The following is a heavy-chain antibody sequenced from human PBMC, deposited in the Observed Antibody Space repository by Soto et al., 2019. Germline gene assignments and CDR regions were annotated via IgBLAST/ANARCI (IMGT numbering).Heavy chain of an antibody. D-gene: IGHD3-22*01. CDR1: GFTFGDYA. V-gene: IGHV3-49*03. CDR2: IRSKAYGGTT. Sequence: GGSLRLSCTASGFTFGDYAMSWFRQAPGKGLEWVGFIRSKAYGGTTEYAASVKGRFTISRDDSKSIAYLQMNSLKTEDTAVYYCTCTYDSSGYYYVTPSPPTDYWGQGTLVTVSS. CDR3: TCTYDSSGYYYVTPSPPTDY. J-gene: IGHJ4*02.